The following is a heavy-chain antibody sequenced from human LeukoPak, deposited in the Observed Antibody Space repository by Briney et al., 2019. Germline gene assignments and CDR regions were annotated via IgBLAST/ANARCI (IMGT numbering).Heavy chain of an antibody. CDR3: AKDTSDSSVDAFDI. Sequence: GRSLRLSCAASGFTFDDYAMHWVRQAPGKGLEWVSGISWNSGSIGYADSVKGRFTISRDNANNSLYLQMTSLRAEDTALYYCAKDTSDSSVDAFDIWGQGTMVTVSS. J-gene: IGHJ3*02. CDR2: ISWNSGSI. CDR1: GFTFDDYA. V-gene: IGHV3-9*01. D-gene: IGHD3-22*01.